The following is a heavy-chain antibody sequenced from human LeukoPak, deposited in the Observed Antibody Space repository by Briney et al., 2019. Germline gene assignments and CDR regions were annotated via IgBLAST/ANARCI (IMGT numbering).Heavy chain of an antibody. CDR3: PTGPISAAFYYYYGMDV. CDR2: ISGSGGST. J-gene: IGHJ6*02. D-gene: IGHD2-15*01. Sequence: GGSLRLSCAASGFTFSSYAMSWVRQAPGKGLEWVSAISGSGGSTYYADSVKGRFTISRDNSKNTLYLQMNSLRAEDTAVYYCPTGPISAAFYYYYGMDVWGQGTTVTVSS. CDR1: GFTFSSYA. V-gene: IGHV3-23*01.